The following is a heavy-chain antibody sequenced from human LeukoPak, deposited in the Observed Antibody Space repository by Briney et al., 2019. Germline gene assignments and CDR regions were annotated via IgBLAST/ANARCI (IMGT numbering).Heavy chain of an antibody. CDR3: AREGSGSSWYYTAYYFDY. Sequence: SETLSLTCTVSGGSVSSGSNYWSWIRQPAGKGLEWIGYIYCSGSTNYNPSPKSRVTISVDTSKNQFSLKLSSVTAADTAVYYCAREGSGSSWYYTAYYFDYWGQETLVTVSS. D-gene: IGHD6-13*01. V-gene: IGHV4-61*01. J-gene: IGHJ4*02. CDR2: IYCSGST. CDR1: GGSVSSGSNY.